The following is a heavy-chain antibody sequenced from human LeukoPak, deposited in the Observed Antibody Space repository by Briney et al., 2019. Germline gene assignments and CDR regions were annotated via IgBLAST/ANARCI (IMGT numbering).Heavy chain of an antibody. CDR1: GFTFSTYA. CDR2: ISGGGGST. D-gene: IGHD3-22*01. CDR3: AKHYDISGYYPY. J-gene: IGHJ4*02. V-gene: IGHV3-23*01. Sequence: GGSLRLSCAASGFTFSTYAMSWVRQAPGKGLEWVSAISGGGGSTHYADSVKGRFTISRDNSKNALFLQMSSLRADDTAIYYCAKHYDISGYYPYWGQGTLVTVSS.